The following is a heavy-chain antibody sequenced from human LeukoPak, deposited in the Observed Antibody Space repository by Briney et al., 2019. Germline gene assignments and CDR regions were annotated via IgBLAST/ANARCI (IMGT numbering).Heavy chain of an antibody. D-gene: IGHD4-11*01. Sequence: WGSLCLPCAASGFFVSSSYLSRVGQAPGKGLEWVSVIYSGGSTYYADSVKGRFTISRDNSKNTLYLQMNSLRAEDTAVYYCAGISSDYSNHWGRETGVSVSS. J-gene: IGHJ4*02. CDR2: IYSGGST. V-gene: IGHV3-53*01. CDR3: AGISSDYSNH. CDR1: GFFVSSSY.